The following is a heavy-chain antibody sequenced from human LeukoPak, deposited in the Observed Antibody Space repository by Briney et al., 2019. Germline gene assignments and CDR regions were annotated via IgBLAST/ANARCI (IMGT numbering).Heavy chain of an antibody. J-gene: IGHJ5*02. CDR3: ARSPSGCSSRWFDL. D-gene: IGHD1-26*01. CDR2: IYHSGTT. V-gene: IGHV4-4*02. CDR1: GASFSSSHW. Sequence: SETLSLTCAVSGASFSSSHWWSWVRQSPGKGLEWIGEIYHSGTTNYNPSLKSRLTISIDKSKNHFSLKLPSVTAADTAVYYCARSPSGCSSRWFDLWGQGTLVTVSS.